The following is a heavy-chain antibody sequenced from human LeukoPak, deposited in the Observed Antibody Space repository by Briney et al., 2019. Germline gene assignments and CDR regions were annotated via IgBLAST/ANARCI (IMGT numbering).Heavy chain of an antibody. V-gene: IGHV3-15*01. J-gene: IGHJ4*02. CDR2: IKTKTDGVTT. CDR1: GFTFSNAW. CDR3: TTTTSGASYSVY. Sequence: GGSLRLSCAASGFTFSNAWMTWVRQAPGKGLEWVGRIKTKTDGVTTDYAAPVKGKFTISRDDSKNTLFLQMNSLETEDTAVYYCTTTTSGASYSVYWGQGTLVTVSS. D-gene: IGHD1-26*01.